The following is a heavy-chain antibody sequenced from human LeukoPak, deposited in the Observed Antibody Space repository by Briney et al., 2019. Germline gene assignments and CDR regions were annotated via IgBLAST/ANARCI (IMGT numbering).Heavy chain of an antibody. CDR2: IYYSGST. CDR3: ARDRIAAAGTYYYYYGMDV. J-gene: IGHJ6*04. CDR1: GGSISSYY. Sequence: PSGTLSLTCTVSGGSISSYYWSWIRQPPGKGLEWIGYIYYSGSTNYNPSLKSRVTISVDTSKNQFSLKLSSVTAADTAVYYCARDRIAAAGTYYYYYGMDVWGKGTTVTVSS. V-gene: IGHV4-59*01. D-gene: IGHD6-13*01.